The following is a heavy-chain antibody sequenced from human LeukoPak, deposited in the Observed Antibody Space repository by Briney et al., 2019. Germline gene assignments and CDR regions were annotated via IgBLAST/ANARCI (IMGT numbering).Heavy chain of an antibody. Sequence: ASVKVSCKASGYTFTSYDINWVRQATGQGLEWMGWMNPNGGNTGYAQKFQGRVTITRNTSISTAYMELSSLRSEDTAAYYCARMGPKPVPAAAVSWFDPWGQGTLVTVSS. CDR3: ARMGPKPVPAAAVSWFDP. CDR2: MNPNGGNT. V-gene: IGHV1-8*03. D-gene: IGHD2-2*01. J-gene: IGHJ5*02. CDR1: GYTFTSYD.